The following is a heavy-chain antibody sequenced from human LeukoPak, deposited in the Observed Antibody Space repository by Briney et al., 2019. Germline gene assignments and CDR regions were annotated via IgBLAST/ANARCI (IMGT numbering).Heavy chain of an antibody. CDR1: GGTFSSYA. Sequence: GASVKVSCKASGGTFSSYAISWVRQAPGQGLEWMGGIIPIFGTANYAQKFQGRVTITADESTSTAYMELSSLRSEDTAVYYCARDGSLPVGYFDYWGQGTLVTVSS. CDR2: IIPIFGTA. V-gene: IGHV1-69*13. J-gene: IGHJ4*02. D-gene: IGHD4-23*01. CDR3: ARDGSLPVGYFDY.